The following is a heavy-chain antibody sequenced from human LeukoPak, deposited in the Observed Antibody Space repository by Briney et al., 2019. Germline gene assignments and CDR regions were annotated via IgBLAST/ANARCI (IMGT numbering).Heavy chain of an antibody. CDR1: GYTFSNYG. V-gene: IGHV1-18*01. D-gene: IGHD1-1*01. J-gene: IGHJ4*01. CDR2: ITAYNGNR. CDR3: ARDNDQVVDH. Sequence: GASVKVSCKTSGYTFSNYGISWVRQAPGQGLEWMGWITAYNGNRLYAQRFQGRITLTTDTSTSTSYMELRSLEYDDTAIYYCARDNDQVVDHWGQGTLVTVSS.